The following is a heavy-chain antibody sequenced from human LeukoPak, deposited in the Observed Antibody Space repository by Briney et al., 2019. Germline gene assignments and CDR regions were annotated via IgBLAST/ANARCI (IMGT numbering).Heavy chain of an antibody. D-gene: IGHD3-22*01. CDR3: AKGAYYYDSSGQYYFDY. J-gene: IGHJ4*02. V-gene: IGHV3-30*18. CDR2: ISYDGSNK. CDR1: GFTFSDYG. Sequence: GGALRLSCTAPGFTFSDYGIHWVRQAPGKGLEWVTFISYDGSNKYYVDSVKGRFTISRDNSKNTLYLQMNSLRAEDTAVYYCAKGAYYYDSSGQYYFDYWGQGTLVTVSS.